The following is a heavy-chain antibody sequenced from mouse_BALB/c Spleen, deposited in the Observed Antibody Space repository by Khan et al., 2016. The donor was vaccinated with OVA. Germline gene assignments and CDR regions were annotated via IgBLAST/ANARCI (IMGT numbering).Heavy chain of an antibody. J-gene: IGHJ2*01. Sequence: EVQLQESGPGLVKPSQSLSLTCTVTGYSITSGYAWNWIRQFPGNKLEWMGYISYSGSTNYNPSLKSRISSTRDTSKNQFFLQLNSVTTEDTATYYCARTARIKYWGQGTTLTVSS. CDR1: GYSITSGYA. CDR2: ISYSGST. D-gene: IGHD1-2*01. V-gene: IGHV3-2*02. CDR3: ARTARIKY.